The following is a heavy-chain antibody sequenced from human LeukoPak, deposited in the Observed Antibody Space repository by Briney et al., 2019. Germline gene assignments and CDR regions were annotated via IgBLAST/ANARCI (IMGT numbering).Heavy chain of an antibody. D-gene: IGHD6-19*01. CDR1: GFTFSHYW. J-gene: IGHJ4*02. Sequence: GGSLRLSCAASGFTFSHYWMSWVRQAPGKGLEWVAVLWYDGSNKYYADSVKGRFTISRDNSKNTLYLQMNSLRAEDTAVYYCARDYPAYSSGWYMGYWGQGTLVTVSS. CDR3: ARDYPAYSSGWYMGY. V-gene: IGHV3-30-3*01. CDR2: LWYDGSNK.